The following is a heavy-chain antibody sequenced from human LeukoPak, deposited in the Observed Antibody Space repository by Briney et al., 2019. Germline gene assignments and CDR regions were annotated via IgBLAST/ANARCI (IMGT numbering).Heavy chain of an antibody. CDR1: GFRFSSYS. CDR2: ISHTGSTM. J-gene: IGHJ6*02. CDR3: AREGRIWVYGSGSYRSLYGMDV. V-gene: IGHV3-48*04. Sequence: PGGSLRLSCAASGFRFSSYSMNWVRQAPGKGLEWVSYISHTGSTMSYADSVKGRFTISRDNARNSLHLQMNSLRAEDTAVYYCAREGRIWVYGSGSYRSLYGMDVWGQGTTVTVSS. D-gene: IGHD3-10*01.